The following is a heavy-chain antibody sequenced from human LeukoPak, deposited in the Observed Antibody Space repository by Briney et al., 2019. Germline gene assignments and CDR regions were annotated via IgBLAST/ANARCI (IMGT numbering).Heavy chain of an antibody. CDR3: ARWITINWFDP. CDR2: ISAYNGNT. Sequence: ASVKVSCKASGYTFTGYYMHWVRQAPGQGLEWMGWISAYNGNTNYAQKLQGRVAMTTDTSTSTAYMELRSLRSDDTAVYYCARWITINWFDPWGQGTLVTVSS. CDR1: GYTFTGYY. J-gene: IGHJ5*02. D-gene: IGHD3-10*01. V-gene: IGHV1-18*04.